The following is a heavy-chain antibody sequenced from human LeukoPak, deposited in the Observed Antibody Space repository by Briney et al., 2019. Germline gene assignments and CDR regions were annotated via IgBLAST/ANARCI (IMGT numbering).Heavy chain of an antibody. V-gene: IGHV1-2*02. J-gene: IGHJ4*02. CDR1: GYTFTGYY. Sequence: KPGASVKVPCKASGYTFTGYYMHWVRQAPGQGLEWMGWINPNSGDTNYGQKFQGRVTMTRDTSISTAYMELSRLRSDDTAVYYCARDLILGSSTSHIFDYWGQGTLVTVSS. CDR3: ARDLILGSSTSHIFDY. CDR2: INPNSGDT. D-gene: IGHD2-2*01.